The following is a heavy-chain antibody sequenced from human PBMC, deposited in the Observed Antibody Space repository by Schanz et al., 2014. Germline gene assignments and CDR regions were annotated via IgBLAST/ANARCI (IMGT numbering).Heavy chain of an antibody. CDR1: GYPFTSDD. CDR3: ARDGGEVVRGVIEGVNHYYYGMDV. D-gene: IGHD3-10*01. Sequence: QVQLVQSGAEVKKPGASVKVSCRASGYPFTSDDITWVRQAPGQGLEWMGWMNPNSGDTGYPRKFQDRVTMTRNTSISTAYMELSSLRSEDTAMYYCARDGGEVVRGVIEGVNHYYYGMDVWGQGTTVTVSS. J-gene: IGHJ6*02. V-gene: IGHV1-8*01. CDR2: MNPNSGDT.